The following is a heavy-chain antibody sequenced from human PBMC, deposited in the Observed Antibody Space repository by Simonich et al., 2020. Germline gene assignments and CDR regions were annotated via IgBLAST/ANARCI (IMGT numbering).Heavy chain of an antibody. Sequence: QVQLVQSGAEVKKPGASVKVSCKASGYTFTSYDIKWVRQATGQGLEWMGWRNPNSGNTGYAQKFKGRVTITRNTSISTAYMERSSLRSEDTAVYYSARGRGGMSRGYVDYWGQGTLVTVSS. CDR2: RNPNSGNT. CDR1: GYTFTSYD. J-gene: IGHJ4*02. CDR3: ARGRGGMSRGYVDY. V-gene: IGHV1-8*03. D-gene: IGHD2-15*01.